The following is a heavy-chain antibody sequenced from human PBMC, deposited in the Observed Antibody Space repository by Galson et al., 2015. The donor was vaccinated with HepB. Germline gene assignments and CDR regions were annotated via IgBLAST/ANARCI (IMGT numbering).Heavy chain of an antibody. J-gene: IGHJ6*02. CDR3: ASALDPGIAAAGGGHYYYYYGMDV. CDR2: IIPIFGTA. Sequence: SCKASGGTFSSYAISWVRQAPGQGLEWMGGIIPIFGTANYAQKFQGRVTITADESTSTAYMELSSLRSEDTAVYYCASALDPGIAAAGGGHYYYYYGMDVWGQGTTVTVSS. D-gene: IGHD6-13*01. V-gene: IGHV1-69*01. CDR1: GGTFSSYA.